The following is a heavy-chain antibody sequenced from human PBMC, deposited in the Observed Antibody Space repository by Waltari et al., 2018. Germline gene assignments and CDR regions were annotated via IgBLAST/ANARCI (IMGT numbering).Heavy chain of an antibody. CDR2: IRYDGSNK. Sequence: QVQLVESGGGVVQPGGSLRLSCAASGFTFSSYGMHWVRQAPGKGLEWVAFIRYDGSNKYYADSVKGRFTISRDNSKNTLYLQMNSLRAEDTAVYYCAKVFRGVPSPGTYGMDVWGQGTTVTVSS. V-gene: IGHV3-30*02. J-gene: IGHJ6*02. CDR1: GFTFSSYG. D-gene: IGHD3-3*01. CDR3: AKVFRGVPSPGTYGMDV.